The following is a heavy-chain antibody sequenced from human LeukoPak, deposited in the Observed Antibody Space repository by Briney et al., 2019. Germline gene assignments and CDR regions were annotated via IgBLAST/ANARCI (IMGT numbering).Heavy chain of an antibody. CDR1: GGSISSYY. Sequence: SETLSLTCTVSGGSISSYYWSWIRQPPGKGLEWIGYIYTNGSTNYNPCLKSRVTISVDTSKNQSSLKLSSVTAADTAVYYCARRRVAGNYYGSGSYYTNWFDPWGQGTLVTVSS. J-gene: IGHJ5*02. CDR2: IYTNGST. V-gene: IGHV4-4*09. CDR3: ARRRVAGNYYGSGSYYTNWFDP. D-gene: IGHD3-10*01.